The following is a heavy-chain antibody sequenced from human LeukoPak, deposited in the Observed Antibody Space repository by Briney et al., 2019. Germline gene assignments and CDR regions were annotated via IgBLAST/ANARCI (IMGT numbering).Heavy chain of an antibody. CDR2: INHSGST. Sequence: SETLSLTCAVYGGSFSGYYWSWIRQPPGKGLEWIGEINHSGSTNYNPSLKSRVTISVDTSKNQFSLKLSSVTAADAAVYYCAREDYGGNSLDAFDIWGQGTMVTVSS. CDR3: AREDYGGNSLDAFDI. CDR1: GGSFSGYY. J-gene: IGHJ3*02. D-gene: IGHD4-23*01. V-gene: IGHV4-34*01.